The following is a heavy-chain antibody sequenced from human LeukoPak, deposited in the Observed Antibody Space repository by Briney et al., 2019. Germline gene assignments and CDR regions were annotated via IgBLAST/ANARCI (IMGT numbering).Heavy chain of an antibody. D-gene: IGHD6-13*01. CDR3: ARWAAAATHFDY. CDR2: ISSSSSYI. CDR1: GFTLSSYS. J-gene: IGHJ4*02. V-gene: IGHV3-21*01. Sequence: GGSLRLSCAASGFTLSSYSMNWVRQAPGKGLEWVSSISSSSSYIYYADSVKGRFTISRDNAKNSLYLQMNSLRAEDTAVYYCARWAAAATHFDYWGQGTLVTVSS.